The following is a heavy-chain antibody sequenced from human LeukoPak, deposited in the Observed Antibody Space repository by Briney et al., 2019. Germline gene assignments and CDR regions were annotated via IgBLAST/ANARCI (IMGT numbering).Heavy chain of an antibody. Sequence: PGGSLRLSCAASGFTFSSYAMHWVRQAPGKGLEWVAVISYDGSNKYYADSVKGRFTISRDNSKNTLYLQMNSLRAEDTAVYYCAKMLGYSSGWPFDYWGQGTPVTVSS. D-gene: IGHD6-19*01. CDR3: AKMLGYSSGWPFDY. V-gene: IGHV3-30-3*02. CDR1: GFTFSSYA. J-gene: IGHJ4*02. CDR2: ISYDGSNK.